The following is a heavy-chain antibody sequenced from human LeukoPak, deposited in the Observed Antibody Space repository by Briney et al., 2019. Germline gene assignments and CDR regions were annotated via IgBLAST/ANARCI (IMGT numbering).Heavy chain of an antibody. V-gene: IGHV3-21*04. Sequence: GGSLRLSCAASGFTFSSYSMNWVRQAPGKGLEWVSSISSSSSYIYYADSVKGRFTISRDNAKNSLYLQMNSLRAEDTAVYYCARDQWAYGSGSYYNDYWGQGTLVTVSS. J-gene: IGHJ4*02. CDR1: GFTFSSYS. CDR3: ARDQWAYGSGSYYNDY. D-gene: IGHD3-10*01. CDR2: ISSSSSYI.